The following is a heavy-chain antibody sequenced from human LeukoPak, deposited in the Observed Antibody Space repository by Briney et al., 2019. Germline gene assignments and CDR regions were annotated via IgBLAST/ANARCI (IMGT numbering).Heavy chain of an antibody. J-gene: IGHJ4*02. D-gene: IGHD6-13*01. V-gene: IGHV4-38-2*02. CDR3: ASAAARGIDY. Sequence: SETLSLTCTVSGYSISSGYYWGWIRQPPGKGPEWIGSIYHSGSTYYNPSLKSRVTISVDTSKNQFSLKLSSVTAADTAVYYCASAAARGIDYWGQGTLVTVSS. CDR2: IYHSGST. CDR1: GYSISSGYY.